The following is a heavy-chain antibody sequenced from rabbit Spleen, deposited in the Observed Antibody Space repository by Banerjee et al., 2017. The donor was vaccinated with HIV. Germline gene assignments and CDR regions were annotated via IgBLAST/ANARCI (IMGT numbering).Heavy chain of an antibody. V-gene: IGHV1S40*01. CDR2: SYAGSSGNT. CDR3: ARDTGTSFSTYGMDL. J-gene: IGHJ6*01. D-gene: IGHD7-1*01. Sequence: QSLEESGGGLVKPGASLTLTCKASGFSFNSGYDMCWVRQAPGKGLEWIACSYAGSSGNTYYASWVKGRFTISKTSSTTVTLQMTSLTAADTATYFCARDTGTSFSTYGMDLWGQGTLVTVS. CDR1: GFSFNSGYD.